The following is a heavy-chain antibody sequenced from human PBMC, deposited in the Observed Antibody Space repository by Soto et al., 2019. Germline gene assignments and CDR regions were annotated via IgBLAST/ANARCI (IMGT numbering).Heavy chain of an antibody. V-gene: IGHV3-30-3*01. CDR2: ISYDGSNK. D-gene: IGHD6-13*01. Sequence: QVQLVESGGGVVQPGRSRRLSCAASGFTFSSYAMHWVRQAPGKGREGVAVISYDGSNKYYADSVKGRFTISRDNSKNTLYLQMNSLRAEDTAVYYCARGTGYSSSWDGWFDPWGQGTLVTVSS. CDR3: ARGTGYSSSWDGWFDP. CDR1: GFTFSSYA. J-gene: IGHJ5*02.